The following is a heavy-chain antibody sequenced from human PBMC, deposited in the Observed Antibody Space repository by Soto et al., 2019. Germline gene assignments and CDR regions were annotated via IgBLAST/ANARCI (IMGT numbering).Heavy chain of an antibody. D-gene: IGHD3-10*01. V-gene: IGHV3-21*02. Sequence: EGQLVESGGGLVKSGGSLRLSCAASGFTCSSCTMNWVRQAPGKGLEWVSSISLSTNYIYYADSLRGRFTISRDNAKNSVYLQMNSLRAEDTAVYYCATDFRLRARGVMRGFVGLDVWDQGTTVNVSS. CDR2: ISLSTNYI. J-gene: IGHJ6*02. CDR3: ATDFRLRARGVMRGFVGLDV. CDR1: GFTCSSCT.